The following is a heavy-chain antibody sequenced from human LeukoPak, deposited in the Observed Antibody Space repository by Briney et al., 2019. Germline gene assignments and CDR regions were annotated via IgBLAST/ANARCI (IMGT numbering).Heavy chain of an antibody. CDR1: GGSISSGDYY. V-gene: IGHV4-30-4*08. J-gene: IGHJ4*02. CDR2: IYYSGST. Sequence: PSQTLSLTCTVSGGSISSGDYYWSWIRQPPGRGLEWIGYIYYSGSTYYNPSLKSRVTISVDTSKNQFSLKLSSVTAADTAVYYCARVPTYYYDRGPIDYWGQGTLVTVSS. CDR3: ARVPTYYYDRGPIDY. D-gene: IGHD3-22*01.